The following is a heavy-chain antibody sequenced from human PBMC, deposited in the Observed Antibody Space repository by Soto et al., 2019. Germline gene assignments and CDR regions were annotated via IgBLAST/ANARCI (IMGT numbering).Heavy chain of an antibody. V-gene: IGHV1-2*02. CDR3: ARDSSSYKRYYYYGMDV. J-gene: IGHJ6*02. CDR2: INPNSGGT. Sequence: ASVKVSCKASGYTFTGYYMHWVRQAPGQGLEWMGWINPNSGGTNYAQKFQGRVTMTRDTSISTAYVELSRLRSDDTAVYYCARDSSSYKRYYYYGMDVWGQGTTVTVSS. D-gene: IGHD6-13*01. CDR1: GYTFTGYY.